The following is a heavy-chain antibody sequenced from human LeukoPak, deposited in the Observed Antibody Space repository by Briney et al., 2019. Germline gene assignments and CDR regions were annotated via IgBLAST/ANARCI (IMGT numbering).Heavy chain of an antibody. CDR1: GFTFGDYA. J-gene: IGHJ4*02. CDR3: TRYEYQGRYYESSGYADY. Sequence: PGGSLRLSCTASGFTFGDYAMSWVRQAPGKGLEWVGFIRSKAYGGTTEYAASVKGRFTISRDDSKSIAYLQMNSLKTEDTAVYYCTRYEYQGRYYESSGYADYWGQGTLVTVSS. CDR2: IRSKAYGGTT. V-gene: IGHV3-49*04. D-gene: IGHD3-22*01.